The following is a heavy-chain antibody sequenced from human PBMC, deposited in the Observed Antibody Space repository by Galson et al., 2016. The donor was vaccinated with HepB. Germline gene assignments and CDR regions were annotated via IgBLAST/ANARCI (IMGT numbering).Heavy chain of an antibody. D-gene: IGHD1-7*01. CDR2: INAGNGHT. CDR1: GYTFTNYI. J-gene: IGHJ2*01. V-gene: IGHV1-3*01. CDR3: ARSMPGTTGYRYFDL. Sequence: SVKVSCKASGYTFTNYIVHWVRQAPGLRLEWVGCINAGNGHTKYSQNFQARFTLTRDTSANTAYMELTSLRSEDTAMYYCARSMPGTTGYRYFDLWGRGTLVTVSS.